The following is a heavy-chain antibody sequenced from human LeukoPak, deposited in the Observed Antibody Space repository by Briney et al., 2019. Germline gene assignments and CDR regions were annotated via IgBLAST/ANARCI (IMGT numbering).Heavy chain of an antibody. J-gene: IGHJ4*02. D-gene: IGHD2-15*01. Sequence: SQTLPLTCTVSGGSISRGGYYWSWIRQHPGKGLEWIGYIYYSGSTYYNPSLKSRLTISVDTSKSQFSLKLSSVTATDTAVYYCARETLYCSGGSCYSGDKSFDYWGQGTLVTVSS. CDR2: IYYSGST. CDR3: ARETLYCSGGSCYSGDKSFDY. V-gene: IGHV4-31*03. CDR1: GGSISRGGYY.